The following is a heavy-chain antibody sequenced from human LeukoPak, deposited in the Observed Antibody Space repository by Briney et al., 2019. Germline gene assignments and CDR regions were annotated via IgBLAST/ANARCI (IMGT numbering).Heavy chain of an antibody. CDR2: IYYSGTT. Sequence: SETLSLTCTVSGGSTSSSSYYWGWVRQPPGKGPEWIGTIYYSGTTYYNPSLKSRVTVSVDTSKNQFSLRLSSVTAADTAVYFCARYVVTRGYSFDYWGQGTLVTVSS. D-gene: IGHD4-23*01. J-gene: IGHJ4*02. V-gene: IGHV4-39*01. CDR1: GGSTSSSSYY. CDR3: ARYVVTRGYSFDY.